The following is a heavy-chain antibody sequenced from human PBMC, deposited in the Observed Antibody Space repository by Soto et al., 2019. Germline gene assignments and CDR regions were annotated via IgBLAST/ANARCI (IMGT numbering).Heavy chain of an antibody. CDR1: GYTITSYG. CDR3: ARDTSRGEYDY. D-gene: IGHD3-10*01. Sequence: QVQLVQSGAEVKKPGASVKVSCKASGYTITSYGISWVRQAPGQGLEWMGWINVYNGNTNYAQKRQGRVTMTTDTSTSTAYLDLRSLRSDDTAVYFCARDTSRGEYDYWGQGTLVTVSS. CDR2: INVYNGNT. J-gene: IGHJ4*02. V-gene: IGHV1-18*01.